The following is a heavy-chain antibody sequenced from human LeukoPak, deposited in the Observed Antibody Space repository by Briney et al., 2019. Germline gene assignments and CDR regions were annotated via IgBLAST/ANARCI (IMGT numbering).Heavy chain of an antibody. J-gene: IGHJ5*02. Sequence: SETLSLTCTVSGGSISSYYWSWIRQPPGKGLEWIGYIYYSGSTNYNPSLKSRVTISVDTSKNQFSLKLSSVTAADTDVYYCARYYYDSSGYYLGWFDPWGQGTLVTVSS. CDR1: GGSISSYY. CDR2: IYYSGST. D-gene: IGHD3-22*01. CDR3: ARYYYDSSGYYLGWFDP. V-gene: IGHV4-59*01.